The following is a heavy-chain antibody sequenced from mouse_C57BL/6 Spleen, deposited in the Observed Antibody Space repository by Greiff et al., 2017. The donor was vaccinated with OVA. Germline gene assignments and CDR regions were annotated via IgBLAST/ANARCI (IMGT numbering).Heavy chain of an antibody. Sequence: EVQLVESGGGLVKPGGSLKLSCAASGFTFSDYGMHWVRQAPEKGLEWVAYISSGSSTIYYADTVKGRFTISRDKAKNTLFLQMTSLRSEETAMYYCARCGNFYWYFDVWGTGTTVTVSS. CDR2: ISSGSSTI. J-gene: IGHJ1*03. V-gene: IGHV5-17*01. CDR1: GFTFSDYG. CDR3: ARCGNFYWYFDV. D-gene: IGHD2-1*01.